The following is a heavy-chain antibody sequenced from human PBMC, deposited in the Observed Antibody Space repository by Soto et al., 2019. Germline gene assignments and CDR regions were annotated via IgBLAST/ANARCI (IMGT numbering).Heavy chain of an antibody. D-gene: IGHD3-16*01. Sequence: QVQLQESGPGLVKPSETLSLTCTVSGGSVSSGSYYWSWIRQPPGKGLEWIGYIYYSGTTSYNPPLKSRVTMSLDTSTNQFSLKLSSVTDADTAVYYCARYVDYWGPGALVPVFS. CDR2: IYYSGTT. CDR3: ARYVDY. V-gene: IGHV4-61*01. J-gene: IGHJ4*02. CDR1: GGSVSSGSYY.